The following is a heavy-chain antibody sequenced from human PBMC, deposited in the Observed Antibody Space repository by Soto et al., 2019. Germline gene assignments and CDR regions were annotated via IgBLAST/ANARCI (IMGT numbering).Heavy chain of an antibody. J-gene: IGHJ3*02. V-gene: IGHV1-18*01. Sequence: ASVKVSCKASGYTFTSYGISWVRQAPGQGLEWMGWIGAYNGNTNYAQKLQGRVTMTTDTSTSTAYMELRSLRSDDTAVYYCASDPVGLPYEPNDRVVVVAATPAPFDSWGEGTMVTVSS. D-gene: IGHD2-15*01. CDR1: GYTFTSYG. CDR3: ASDPVGLPYEPNDRVVVVAATPAPFDS. CDR2: IGAYNGNT.